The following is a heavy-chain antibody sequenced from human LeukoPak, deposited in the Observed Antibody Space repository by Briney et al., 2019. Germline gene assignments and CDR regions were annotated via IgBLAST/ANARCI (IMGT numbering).Heavy chain of an antibody. CDR1: GGSISSDS. V-gene: IGHV4-59*01. CDR2: MYYSGST. D-gene: IGHD6-6*01. J-gene: IGHJ4*02. CDR3: ARIIAGRLDY. Sequence: SETLSLTCTASGGSISSDSWSWIRQAPGKGLEWIGDMYYSGSTNYDPSLKSRVSISVDPSKNHFSLKLSSVTAADTAVYYCARIIAGRLDYWGQGTLVTVSS.